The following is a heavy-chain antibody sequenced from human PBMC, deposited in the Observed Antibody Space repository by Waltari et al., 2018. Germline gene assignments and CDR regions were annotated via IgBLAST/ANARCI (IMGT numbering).Heavy chain of an antibody. Sequence: QITLKESGPTLVKPTQTLTLTCTFSGFSLSTSGVGVGWIRKPPGKALEWLALIYWNDDKRYSPSLKSRLTITKDTSKNQVVLTMTNMDPVDTATYYCAHRRRYSGSYYGWFDPWGQGTLVTVSS. D-gene: IGHD1-26*01. CDR3: AHRRRYSGSYYGWFDP. J-gene: IGHJ5*02. CDR2: IYWNDDK. V-gene: IGHV2-5*01. CDR1: GFSLSTSGVG.